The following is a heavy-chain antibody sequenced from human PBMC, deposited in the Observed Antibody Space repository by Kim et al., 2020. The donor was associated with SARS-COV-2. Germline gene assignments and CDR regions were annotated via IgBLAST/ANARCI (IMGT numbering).Heavy chain of an antibody. V-gene: IGHV4-4*02. D-gene: IGHD6-19*01. CDR3: ARASVAGSYDAFDI. CDR2: IYHSGST. Sequence: SETLSLTCAVSGGSISSSNWWSWVRQPPGKGLEWIGEIYHSGSTNYNPSLKSRVTISVDKSKNQFSLKLSSVTAADTAVYYCARASVAGSYDAFDIWGQGTMVTVSS. CDR1: GGSISSSNW. J-gene: IGHJ3*02.